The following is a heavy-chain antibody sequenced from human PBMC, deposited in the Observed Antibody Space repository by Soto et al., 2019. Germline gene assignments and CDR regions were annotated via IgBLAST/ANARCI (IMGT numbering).Heavy chain of an antibody. CDR1: GGTFSSYS. D-gene: IGHD3-10*01. CDR3: ASPRDNYYGSGIDV. CDR2: FIPIFVAA. V-gene: IGHV1-69*12. Sequence: QVQLVQSGAEVKKPGSSVKVSCKASGGTFSSYSISWVRQAPGQGLAGMGGFIPIFVAADYAQNFQGRVTIAADESTGTAYMELSRLRSEDTAADYGASPRDNYYGSGIDVWGQGTMVTVSS. J-gene: IGHJ6*02.